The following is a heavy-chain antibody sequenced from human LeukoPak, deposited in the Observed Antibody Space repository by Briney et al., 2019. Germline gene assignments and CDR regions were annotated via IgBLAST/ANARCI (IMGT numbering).Heavy chain of an antibody. D-gene: IGHD6-13*01. V-gene: IGHV5-51*01. J-gene: IGHJ5*02. CDR1: GYSFTRYW. Sequence: GESLKISCKGCGYSFTRYWIGWVRQMPGKGLEWMGIIYPGDSDTRYSPSFQGQVTISADKYISTAYLQWSSLKASDTAMYYCASQYSSSWYEGFDPWGQGTLVTVSS. CDR2: IYPGDSDT. CDR3: ASQYSSSWYEGFDP.